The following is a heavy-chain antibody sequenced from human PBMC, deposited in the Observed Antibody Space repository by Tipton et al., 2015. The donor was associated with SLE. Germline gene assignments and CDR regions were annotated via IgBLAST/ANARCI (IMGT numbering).Heavy chain of an antibody. CDR3: ATRIAAAGTDWYFDV. V-gene: IGHV3-66*01. D-gene: IGHD6-13*01. Sequence: SLRLSCAASGFTVSGNQMSWVRQAPGKGLEWVSVIYTGGTTFYADSVEGRVTISRDIFKNSLYLHMNSLRAKDTAVYYCATRIAAAGTDWYFDVWGRGTLVAVSP. CDR2: IYTGGTT. J-gene: IGHJ2*01. CDR1: GFTVSGNQ.